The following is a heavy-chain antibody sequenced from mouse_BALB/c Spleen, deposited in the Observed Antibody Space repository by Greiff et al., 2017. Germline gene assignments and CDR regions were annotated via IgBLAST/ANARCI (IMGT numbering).Heavy chain of an antibody. CDR2: INPYNDGT. V-gene: IGHV1-14*01. J-gene: IGHJ2*01. D-gene: IGHD2-2*01. Sequence: VQLKQSGPELVKPGASVKMSCKASGYTFTSYVMHWVKQKPGQGLEWIGYINPYNDGTKYNEKFKGKATLTSDKSSSTAYMELSSLTSEDSAVYYCARGGYLYYFDYWGQGTTLTVSS. CDR3: ARGGYLYYFDY. CDR1: GYTFTSYV.